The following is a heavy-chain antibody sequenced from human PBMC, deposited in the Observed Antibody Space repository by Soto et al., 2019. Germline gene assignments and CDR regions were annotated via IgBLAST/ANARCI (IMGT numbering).Heavy chain of an antibody. J-gene: IGHJ4*02. Sequence: SETLSLTCAVYGGSFSGYYWGWIRQPPGKGLEWIGEINHSGSTNYNPSLKSRVTISVDTSKNQFSLKLSSVTAADTAVYYCARGSREGYFDYWGQGTLVTVSS. V-gene: IGHV4-34*01. D-gene: IGHD1-26*01. CDR1: GGSFSGYY. CDR2: INHSGST. CDR3: ARGSREGYFDY.